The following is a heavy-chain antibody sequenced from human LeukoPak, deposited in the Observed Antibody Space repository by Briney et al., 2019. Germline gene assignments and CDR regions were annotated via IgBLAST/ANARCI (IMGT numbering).Heavy chain of an antibody. CDR1: GFTFSSYD. V-gene: IGHV3-48*03. Sequence: PGGSLRLSCAASGFTFSSYDLTWVRQAPGKGLEWIAYIISSGNIVYYADSVKGRFTISRDNAKNSLYLQMNSLRADDTAVYYCARGMYAIQFLFSPSLDYWGQGTLVTVSS. CDR3: ARGMYAIQFLFSPSLDY. J-gene: IGHJ4*02. CDR2: IISSGNIV. D-gene: IGHD3-3*01.